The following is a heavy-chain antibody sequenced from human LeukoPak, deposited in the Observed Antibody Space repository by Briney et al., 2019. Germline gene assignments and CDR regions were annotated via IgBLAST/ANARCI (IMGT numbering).Heavy chain of an antibody. CDR1: GFTFSSYG. D-gene: IGHD3-10*01. V-gene: IGHV3-30*18. Sequence: PGGSLRLSCAASGFTFSSYGMHWVRQAPGKGLEWVAVISYDGSNKYYADSVKGRFTISRDNSKNTLYLQMNSLRAEDTAVYYCAKDRAHYYGSRCFDYWGQGTLVTVSS. CDR2: ISYDGSNK. J-gene: IGHJ4*02. CDR3: AKDRAHYYGSRCFDY.